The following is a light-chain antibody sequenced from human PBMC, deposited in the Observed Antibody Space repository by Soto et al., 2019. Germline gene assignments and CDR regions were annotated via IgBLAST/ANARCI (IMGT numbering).Light chain of an antibody. J-gene: IGLJ2*01. V-gene: IGLV6-57*04. CDR3: QSYDSSFVV. Sequence: NFMLTQPHSVSESPGKTVTISCTRSSGSIASNYVQWYQQRPGSAPTTVIYEDNQRPSGVPDRFSGSIDSSSNSASLTISGLKTEDDADYYCQSYDSSFVVFGGWTKLTFL. CDR2: EDN. CDR1: SGSIASNY.